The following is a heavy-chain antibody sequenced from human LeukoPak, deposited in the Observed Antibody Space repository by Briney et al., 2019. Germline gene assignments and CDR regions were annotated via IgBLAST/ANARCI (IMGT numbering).Heavy chain of an antibody. J-gene: IGHJ4*02. CDR3: ARAREQLEWYFYY. CDR2: AWYDGSKA. Sequence: GGSLRLSCAASGFTFSTYGMHWVRQAPGKGLEWVAAAWYDGSKAYYADSVKGRFTISRDNSKDTLDLQMNSLRAEDTAVYYCARAREQLEWYFYYWGQGTLVTVSS. D-gene: IGHD1-1*01. CDR1: GFTFSTYG. V-gene: IGHV3-33*01.